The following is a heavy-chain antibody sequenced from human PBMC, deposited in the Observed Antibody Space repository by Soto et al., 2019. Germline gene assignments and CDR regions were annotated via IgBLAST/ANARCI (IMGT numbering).Heavy chain of an antibody. J-gene: IGHJ5*02. D-gene: IGHD6-6*01. Sequence: QVQLVQSGAEVKKVGSSVKVSCKGSGGTFSSSAMSWMRQAPGQGLEWMGGITATFGAVNYAQKFQGRLTITADEFTDTAYMELSSLTSEDSAVYYCALDRRTSSLGFDPWGQGTMVSVSS. CDR1: GGTFSSSA. CDR3: ALDRRTSSLGFDP. V-gene: IGHV1-69*12. CDR2: ITATFGAV.